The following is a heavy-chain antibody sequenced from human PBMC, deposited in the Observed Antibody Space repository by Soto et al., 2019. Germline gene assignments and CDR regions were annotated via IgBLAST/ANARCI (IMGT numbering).Heavy chain of an antibody. CDR2: IYYSGST. J-gene: IGHJ4*02. D-gene: IGHD2-15*01. CDR1: GGSISSSSYY. CDR3: ARRFFFCSGGSCYPAHFDY. V-gene: IGHV4-39*01. Sequence: SETLSLTCTVSGGSISSSSYYWGWIRQPPGKGLEWIGSIYYSGSTYYNPSLKSRVTISVDTSKNQFSLKLSSVTAADTAVYYCARRFFFCSGGSCYPAHFDYGGQGTLVTVS.